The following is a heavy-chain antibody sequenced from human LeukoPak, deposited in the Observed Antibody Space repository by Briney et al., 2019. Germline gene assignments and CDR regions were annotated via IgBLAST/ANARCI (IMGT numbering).Heavy chain of an antibody. V-gene: IGHV4-34*01. CDR1: GGSFSGYY. D-gene: IGHD1-26*01. Sequence: NPSETLSLTCAVYGGSFSGYYWSWIRQPPGKGLEWIGGINHSGSTNYNPSLKSRVTISVDTSKDQFSLKLSSVTAADTAVYYCARRIVGATGPDYWGQGTLVTVSS. CDR2: INHSGST. CDR3: ARRIVGATGPDY. J-gene: IGHJ4*02.